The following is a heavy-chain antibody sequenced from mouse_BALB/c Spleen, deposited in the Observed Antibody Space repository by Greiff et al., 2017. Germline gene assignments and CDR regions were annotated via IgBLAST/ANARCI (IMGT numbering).Heavy chain of an antibody. J-gene: IGHJ4*01. D-gene: IGHD1-1*01. CDR1: GYTFTSYT. CDR3: ARYYYGSSSGAMDY. V-gene: IGHV1-4*01. CDR2: INPSSGYT. Sequence: VKLVESGAELARPGASVKMSCKASGYTFTSYTMHWVKQRPGQGLEWIGYINPSSGYTNYNQKFKDKATLTADKSSSTAYMQLSSLTSEDSAVYYCARYYYGSSSGAMDYWGQGTSVTVSS.